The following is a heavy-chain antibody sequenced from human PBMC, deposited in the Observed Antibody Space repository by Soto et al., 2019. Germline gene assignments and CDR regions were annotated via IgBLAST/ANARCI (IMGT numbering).Heavy chain of an antibody. CDR3: ARDGRIAAAGTVYYFDY. CDR1: GYTFTSYA. J-gene: IGHJ4*02. V-gene: IGHV1-3*01. D-gene: IGHD6-13*01. Sequence: GASVKVSCKASGYTFTSYAMHWVRQAPGQRLEWMGWINAGNGNTKYSQKFQGRVTITRDTSASTAYMELSSLRSEDTAVYYCARDGRIAAAGTVYYFDYWGQGTL. CDR2: INAGNGNT.